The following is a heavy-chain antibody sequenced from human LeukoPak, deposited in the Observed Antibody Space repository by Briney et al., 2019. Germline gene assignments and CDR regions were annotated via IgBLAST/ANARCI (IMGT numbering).Heavy chain of an antibody. Sequence: SETLSLTCTVSGGSISSSSYYWGWIRQPPEKGLEWIGSIYYSGSTYYNPSLKSRVTISVDTSKNQFSLKLSSVTAVDTAVYYCASYVWGSYFGPKRFDYWGQGTLVTVSS. CDR1: GGSISSSSYY. CDR2: IYYSGST. J-gene: IGHJ4*02. D-gene: IGHD3-16*01. V-gene: IGHV4-39*01. CDR3: ASYVWGSYFGPKRFDY.